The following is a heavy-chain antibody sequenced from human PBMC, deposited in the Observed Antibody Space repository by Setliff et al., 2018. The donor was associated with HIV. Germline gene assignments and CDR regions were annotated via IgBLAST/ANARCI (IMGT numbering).Heavy chain of an antibody. J-gene: IGHJ4*02. CDR2: IYTSGST. V-gene: IGHV4-61*02. D-gene: IGHD1-26*01. CDR3: ARGGSGSPFDY. Sequence: SSETLSLTCTVSGGSISSGSHYWSWIRQPAGKGLEWIGRIYTSGSTNYNPSLKSRVTISVDTSKNQFSLKLSSVTAADTAVYYCARGGSGSPFDYWGQGTLVTVSS. CDR1: GGSISSGSHY.